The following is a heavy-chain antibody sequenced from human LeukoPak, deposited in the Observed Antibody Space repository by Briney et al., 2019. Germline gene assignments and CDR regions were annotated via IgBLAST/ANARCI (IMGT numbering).Heavy chain of an antibody. V-gene: IGHV4-30-2*01. Sequence: SETLSLTCAVSGGSISSGGYSWSWIRQPPGKGLEWIGYVYHSGSTYYNPSLKSRVTISVDRSKNQSSLKLSSVTAADTAVYYCASGVVAVSFDYWGQGTLVTVSS. CDR1: GGSISSGGYS. CDR3: ASGVVAVSFDY. J-gene: IGHJ4*02. D-gene: IGHD2-15*01. CDR2: VYHSGST.